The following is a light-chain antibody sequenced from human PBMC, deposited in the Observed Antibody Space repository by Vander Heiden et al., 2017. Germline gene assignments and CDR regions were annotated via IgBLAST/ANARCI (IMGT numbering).Light chain of an antibody. CDR1: QSVGRY. J-gene: IGKJ4*01. V-gene: IGKV3-11*01. CDR2: DAS. CDR3: QQRSNWLS. Sequence: EIVLTQSPPTLSLSPGERATLSCRASQSVGRYLAWYQQKPGQAPRLLIYDASNRAIGIPARFSGSGSGTDFTLTINSLEPEDFAVYYCQQRSNWLSFGGGTKVEIK.